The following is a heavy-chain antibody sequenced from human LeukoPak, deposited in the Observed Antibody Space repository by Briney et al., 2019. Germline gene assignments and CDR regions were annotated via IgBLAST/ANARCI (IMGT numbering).Heavy chain of an antibody. D-gene: IGHD3-16*01. V-gene: IGHV4-61*02. CDR2: IYTSGST. J-gene: IGHJ6*03. Sequence: PSETLSLTCTVSGGSISSGSYYWSWIRQPAGKGLEWIGRIYTSGSTNYNPSLKSRVTISVDTSKNQFSLKLSSATAADTAVYYCARGPDYVSHMDVWGKGTTVTVSS. CDR1: GGSISSGSYY. CDR3: ARGPDYVSHMDV.